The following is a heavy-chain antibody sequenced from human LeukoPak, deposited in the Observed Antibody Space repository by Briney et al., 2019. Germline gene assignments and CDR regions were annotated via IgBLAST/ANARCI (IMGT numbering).Heavy chain of an antibody. Sequence: ASETLSLTCTVSGGSINSHYWGWIRQSPGKGLEWIGYIYYSGGTTYNPSLKSRVTISVDTSKNQFSLELNSVTAADTAVYYCARNQGNLGVVVANWFDPWGQGTLVTVSS. J-gene: IGHJ5*02. CDR1: GGSINSHY. V-gene: IGHV4-59*11. D-gene: IGHD3-3*01. CDR2: IYYSGGT. CDR3: ARNQGNLGVVVANWFDP.